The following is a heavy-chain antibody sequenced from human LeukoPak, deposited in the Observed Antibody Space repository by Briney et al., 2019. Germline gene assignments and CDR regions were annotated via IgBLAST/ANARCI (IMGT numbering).Heavy chain of an antibody. CDR3: ARDALYDSSGYYSYYYYGMDV. CDR1: GFNFRSFS. CDR2: VTSSGGST. D-gene: IGHD3-22*01. J-gene: IGHJ6*02. Sequence: GGSLRLSCAASGFNFRSFSMTWVRQAPGKGLEWVSTVTSSGGSTYYADSVKGRFTNSRDNSKNTLYLQMNSLRAEDTAVYYCARDALYDSSGYYSYYYYGMDVWGQGTTVTVSS. V-gene: IGHV3-23*01.